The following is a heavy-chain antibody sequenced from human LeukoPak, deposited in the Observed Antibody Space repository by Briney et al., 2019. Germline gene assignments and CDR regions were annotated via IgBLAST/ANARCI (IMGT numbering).Heavy chain of an antibody. D-gene: IGHD3-22*01. V-gene: IGHV1-2*02. CDR3: ARGSYDGSGRFDP. CDR2: INPNSGGT. J-gene: IGHJ5*02. CDR1: GYTFTGYY. Sequence: ASVKVSCKASGYTFTGYYMHWVRQAPGQGLEWMGWINPNSGGTNYAQKFQGRVTMTRDTSISAAYMELSRLRSDDTAVYYCARGSYDGSGRFDPWGQGTLVTVSS.